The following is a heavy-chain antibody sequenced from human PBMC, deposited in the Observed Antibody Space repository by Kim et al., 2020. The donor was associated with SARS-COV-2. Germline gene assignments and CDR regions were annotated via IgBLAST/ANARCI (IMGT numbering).Heavy chain of an antibody. CDR3: ARQPSDGSYYFDY. V-gene: IGHV4-34*01. Sequence: NYNSTHRSRVTISVDTSKNQFSRKLTSATAADTAVYYCARQPSDGSYYFDYWGQGTLVTVSS. J-gene: IGHJ4*02.